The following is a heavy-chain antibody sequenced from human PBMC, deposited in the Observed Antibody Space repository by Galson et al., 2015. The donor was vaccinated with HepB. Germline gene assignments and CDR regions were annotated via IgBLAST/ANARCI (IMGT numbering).Heavy chain of an antibody. J-gene: IGHJ4*02. CDR1: GYTLTELS. V-gene: IGHV1-24*01. D-gene: IGHD6-19*01. CDR2: FDPEDGET. CDR3: ATGLRQQLPSGIAVAGTGSSSFDY. Sequence: SVKVSCKVSGYTLTELSMHWVRQAPGKGLEWMGGFDPEDGETIYAQKFQGRVTMTEDTSTDTAYMELSSLRSEDTAVYYCATGLRQQLPSGIAVAGTGSSSFDYWGQGTLVTVSS.